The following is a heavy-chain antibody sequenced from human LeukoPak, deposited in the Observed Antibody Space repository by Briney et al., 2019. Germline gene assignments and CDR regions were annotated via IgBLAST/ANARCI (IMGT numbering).Heavy chain of an antibody. Sequence: NTGGSLRLSCAASGFTFTSYSMNWVRQAPGKGLEWVSSISSSSSYIYYAGSVKGRFTISRDNAKKSLYLQMNSLRAEDTAVYYCARGYYYYMDVWGKGTTVTVSS. CDR3: ARGYYYYMDV. CDR2: ISSSSSYI. J-gene: IGHJ6*03. CDR1: GFTFTSYS. V-gene: IGHV3-21*01.